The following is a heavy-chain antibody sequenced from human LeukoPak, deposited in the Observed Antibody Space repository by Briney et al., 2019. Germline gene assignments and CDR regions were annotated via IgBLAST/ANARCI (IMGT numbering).Heavy chain of an antibody. CDR3: ARDLGLDAFDI. D-gene: IGHD3-16*01. Sequence: GASVKLSCKASGYTFTSYGVSWLRQAPGQGLEWMGWISAYNGNTNYAQKLQGRVTMTTDTSTSAAYMELRSLRSDDTAVYYCARDLGLDAFDIWGQGTMVTVSS. J-gene: IGHJ3*02. CDR2: ISAYNGNT. V-gene: IGHV1-18*01. CDR1: GYTFTSYG.